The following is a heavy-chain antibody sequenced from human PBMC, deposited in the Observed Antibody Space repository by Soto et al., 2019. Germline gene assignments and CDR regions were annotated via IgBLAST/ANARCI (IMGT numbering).Heavy chain of an antibody. CDR3: ARVLGLYYYDSSGPTGRFDP. D-gene: IGHD3-22*01. Sequence: SVKVSCEASGGTFSSYAISWVRQAPGQGLEWMGGIIPIFGTANYAQKFQGRVTITADESTSTAYMELSSLRSEDTAVYYCARVLGLYYYDSSGPTGRFDPWGQGTLVTVSS. V-gene: IGHV1-69*13. CDR2: IIPIFGTA. CDR1: GGTFSSYA. J-gene: IGHJ5*02.